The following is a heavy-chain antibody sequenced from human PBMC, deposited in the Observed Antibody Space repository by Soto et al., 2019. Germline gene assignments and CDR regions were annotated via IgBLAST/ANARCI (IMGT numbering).Heavy chain of an antibody. D-gene: IGHD3-3*01. CDR2: INAGNGNT. J-gene: IGHJ5*02. CDR3: ARAYYDFWSGYYTNWFDP. CDR1: GYTFTSYY. V-gene: IGHV1-3*01. Sequence: ASVKVSCKASGYTFTSYYMHWVRQAPGQRLEWMGWINAGNGNTKYSQKFQGRVTITRDTSASTAYMELSSLRSEDTAVYYCARAYYDFWSGYYTNWFDPWGQGTLVTVSS.